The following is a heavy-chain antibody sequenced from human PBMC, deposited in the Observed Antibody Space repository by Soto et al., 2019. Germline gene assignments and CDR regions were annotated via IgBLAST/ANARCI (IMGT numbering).Heavy chain of an antibody. V-gene: IGHV1-8*01. Sequence: GASVKVSCKASGYTFTSYDINWVRQATGQGLEWMGWMNPNSGNTGYAQKFQGRVTMTRNTSISTAYMELSSLRSEDTAVYYCATQASPPRYCSGGSCYSGWFDPWGQGTLVTVSS. CDR1: GYTFTSYD. J-gene: IGHJ5*02. CDR3: ATQASPPRYCSGGSCYSGWFDP. CDR2: MNPNSGNT. D-gene: IGHD2-15*01.